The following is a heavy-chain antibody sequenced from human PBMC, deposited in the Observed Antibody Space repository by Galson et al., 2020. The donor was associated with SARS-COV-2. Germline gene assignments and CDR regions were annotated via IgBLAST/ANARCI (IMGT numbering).Heavy chain of an antibody. CDR1: GGSFSDYS. CDR3: ARLRVTVTNFGNIYYGMDV. V-gene: IGHV4-34*01. CDR2: INHSGSI. J-gene: IGHJ6*02. D-gene: IGHD3-3*01. Sequence: SETLSLTCAVYGGSFSDYSWNWIRQPPGKGLEWIGEINHSGSINYNASLKSRVTISKDTSKNQFSLKLNSVTAADTAVYYCARLRVTVTNFGNIYYGMDVWGQGTTVTVSS.